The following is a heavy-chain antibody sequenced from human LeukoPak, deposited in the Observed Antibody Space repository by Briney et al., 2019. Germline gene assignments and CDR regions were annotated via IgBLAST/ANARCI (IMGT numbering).Heavy chain of an antibody. J-gene: IGHJ4*02. D-gene: IGHD5-12*01. V-gene: IGHV3-23*01. CDR1: GFTLSHYA. CDR2: IGGGGGST. CDR3: ARGDSGYDYYFDY. Sequence: PGGSLRLSCSMSGFTLSHYAMSWVRQAPGKGLEWVSTIGGGGGSTDYTDSVKGRFTISRDNSKNTLYLQMNSLGAEDTAVYYCARGDSGYDYYFDYWGQGTLVTVSS.